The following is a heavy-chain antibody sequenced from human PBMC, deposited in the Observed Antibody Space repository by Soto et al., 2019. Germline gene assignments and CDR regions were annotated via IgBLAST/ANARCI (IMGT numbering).Heavy chain of an antibody. CDR3: XXXLGGWPDY. V-gene: IGHV1-3*01. Sequence: QVQLVQSGAEVKKPGASVKVSCKASGYTFTSYAIHWVRQAPGQRLEWMGWINAGNGNTKYSQKFQDRVTITRDTXASTAYXXXXXLRSEDXAVXXXXXXLGGWPDYWGQGTLVTVSS. J-gene: IGHJ4*02. CDR1: GYTFTSYA. CDR2: INAGNGNT. D-gene: IGHD6-19*01.